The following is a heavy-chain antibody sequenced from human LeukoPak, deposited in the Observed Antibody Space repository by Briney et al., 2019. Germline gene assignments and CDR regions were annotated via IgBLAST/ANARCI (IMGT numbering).Heavy chain of an antibody. CDR1: GGSISSYY. V-gene: IGHV4-59*01. CDR2: IYYSGST. CDR3: ARGAHNYGSGRYLDS. D-gene: IGHD3-10*01. J-gene: IGHJ4*02. Sequence: PSETLSLTCTVSGGSISSYYWIWIRQPPGKGLEWIGYIYYSGSTNCNPSLKSRVTISVDTSKNQFSLKLSSVTAADTAVYYCARGAHNYGSGRYLDSWGQGTLVTVSS.